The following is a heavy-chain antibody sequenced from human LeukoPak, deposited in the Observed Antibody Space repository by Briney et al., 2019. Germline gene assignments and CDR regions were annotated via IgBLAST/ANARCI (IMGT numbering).Heavy chain of an antibody. J-gene: IGHJ6*03. Sequence: GGSLRLSCAASGFTFSSYWMHWVRQAPGKGLVWVSRINSDGSSASYADSVKGRFTISRDNAKNTLYLQMNSLRAEDTAVYYCARGTWATLYYYYMDVWGKGTTVTVSS. CDR1: GFTFSSYW. V-gene: IGHV3-74*01. D-gene: IGHD5-24*01. CDR3: ARGTWATLYYYYMDV. CDR2: INSDGSSA.